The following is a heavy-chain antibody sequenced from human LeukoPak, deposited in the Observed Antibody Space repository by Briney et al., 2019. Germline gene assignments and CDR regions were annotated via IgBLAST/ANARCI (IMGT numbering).Heavy chain of an antibody. D-gene: IGHD3-10*01. J-gene: IGHJ5*02. V-gene: IGHV4-30-2*01. Sequence: SETLSLTCAVSGGSISSGGYSWSWIRQPPGKGLEWIGYIYQSGSTYYNPSLKSRVTISVDRSKNQFSLKLSSVTAADTAVYYCARGGVWFRNWFDPWGQGTLVTVSS. CDR1: GGSISSGGYS. CDR2: IYQSGST. CDR3: ARGGVWFRNWFDP.